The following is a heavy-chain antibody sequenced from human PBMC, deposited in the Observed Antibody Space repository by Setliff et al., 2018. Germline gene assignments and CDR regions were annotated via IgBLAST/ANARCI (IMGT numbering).Heavy chain of an antibody. CDR1: DGSISNAY. CDR2: IYDTGST. CDR3: ARIRLVPHGHS. J-gene: IGHJ4*02. V-gene: IGHV4-59*08. D-gene: IGHD2-15*01. Sequence: PSETLSLTCTVSDGSISNAYWSWIRQSPGKGLEWIGYIYDTGSTNSDPSLKSRVTMSVDTSKNQVSLKMTSVTAADTAVYYCARIRLVPHGHSWGQGTLVTVSS.